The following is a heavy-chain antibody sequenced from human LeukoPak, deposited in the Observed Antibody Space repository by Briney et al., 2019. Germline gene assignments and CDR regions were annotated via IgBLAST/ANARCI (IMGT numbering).Heavy chain of an antibody. CDR1: GGSISSSNW. V-gene: IGHV4-4*03. Sequence: PETLSLTCAVSGGSISSSNWWSWVRQPPGKGLEWIGEIYHSGSTNYNPSLKSRVTISVDHSKNQFSLKLTSVTAADTAVYYCAKEGNDYGANSIDYWGQGTLVTVSS. D-gene: IGHD4-23*01. CDR2: IYHSGST. J-gene: IGHJ4*02. CDR3: AKEGNDYGANSIDY.